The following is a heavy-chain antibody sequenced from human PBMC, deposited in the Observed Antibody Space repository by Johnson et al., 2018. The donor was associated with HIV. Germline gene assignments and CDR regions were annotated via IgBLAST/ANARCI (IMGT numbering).Heavy chain of an antibody. Sequence: VQLVESGGGLVQPGGSLRLSCAASGFTVSNKYMSWVRQAPGKGLEWVSVIYTGGSTYYADSVKGRFTISRDNSKNTVYLQMNSLRAEDTAVYYCARDIQSGGGDADAFDIWGQGTLVSVSS. CDR2: IYTGGST. CDR1: GFTVSNKY. J-gene: IGHJ3*02. V-gene: IGHV3-66*01. CDR3: ARDIQSGGGDADAFDI. D-gene: IGHD3-16*01.